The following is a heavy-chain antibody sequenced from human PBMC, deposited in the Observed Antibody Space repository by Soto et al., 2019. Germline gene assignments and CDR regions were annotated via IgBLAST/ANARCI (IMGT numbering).Heavy chain of an antibody. Sequence: SVKVSCKASGYTFTSSAVQWVRQARGQRLEWIGWIVVGSGNTNYAQKFQGRVTITADESTSTAYTELSSLRSEDTAVYYCARDLRYCISTSCRRGGKGGMDVWGQGTTVTVSS. CDR2: IVVGSGNT. CDR3: ARDLRYCISTSCRRGGKGGMDV. D-gene: IGHD2-2*01. V-gene: IGHV1-58*01. CDR1: GYTFTSSA. J-gene: IGHJ6*02.